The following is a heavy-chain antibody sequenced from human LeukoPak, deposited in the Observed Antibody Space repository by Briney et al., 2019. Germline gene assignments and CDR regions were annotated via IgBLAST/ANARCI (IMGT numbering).Heavy chain of an antibody. Sequence: GGSLRLSCAASGFSFSSHALSWVRQAPGKGPEWDSAISGSGRPTSYAASVKGRFTIPRDNSKNTRYLQMNSQRAEDTAEYNWAKEYFGWPLRGLDYWGQGTQVTVSS. CDR2: ISGSGRPT. J-gene: IGHJ4*02. D-gene: IGHD3-9*01. CDR1: GFSFSSHA. CDR3: AKEYFGWPLRGLDY. V-gene: IGHV3-23*01.